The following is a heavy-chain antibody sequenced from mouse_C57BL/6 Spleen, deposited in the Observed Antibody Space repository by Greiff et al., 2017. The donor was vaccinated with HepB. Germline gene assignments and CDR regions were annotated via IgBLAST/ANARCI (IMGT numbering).Heavy chain of an antibody. CDR3: AREGDLGPHFDY. Sequence: QVQLKQSGAELVRPGTSVKVSCKASGYAFTNYLIEWVKQRPGQGLEWIGVINPGSGGTNYNEKFKGKATLTADKSSSTAYMQLSSLTSEDSAVYFCAREGDLGPHFDYWGQGTTLTVSS. CDR1: GYAFTNYL. D-gene: IGHD4-1*01. CDR2: INPGSGGT. J-gene: IGHJ2*01. V-gene: IGHV1-54*01.